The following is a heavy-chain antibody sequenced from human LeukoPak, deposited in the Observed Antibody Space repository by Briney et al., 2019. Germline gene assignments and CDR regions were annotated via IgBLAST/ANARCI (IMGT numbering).Heavy chain of an antibody. D-gene: IGHD6-13*01. V-gene: IGHV3-11*01. Sequence: GGSLRLSCAASGFTFSDYYMNWIRQAPGKGLEWVSYISSSGSTIYYADSVKGRFTISRDNAKNSLYLQMNSLRAEDTAVYYCARLAAAGYFDYWGQGTLVTVSS. J-gene: IGHJ4*02. CDR3: ARLAAAGYFDY. CDR2: ISSSGSTI. CDR1: GFTFSDYY.